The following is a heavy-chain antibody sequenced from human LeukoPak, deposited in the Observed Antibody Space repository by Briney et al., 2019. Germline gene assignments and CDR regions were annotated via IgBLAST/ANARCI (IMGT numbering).Heavy chain of an antibody. CDR2: IYSSGNT. CDR1: GGSIRNKY. V-gene: IGHV4-4*07. D-gene: IGHD2/OR15-2a*01. CDR3: ARDDGSTTVLNWFDP. J-gene: IGHJ5*02. Sequence: QPSETLFLTCTVSGGSIRNKYWSCIRQPAGKGLEWIRRIYSSGNTNYNPSLKSRITMSVDTSRNQFYLKLNSVTAADTAVYYCARDDGSTTVLNWFDPWGQGTLVTVSS.